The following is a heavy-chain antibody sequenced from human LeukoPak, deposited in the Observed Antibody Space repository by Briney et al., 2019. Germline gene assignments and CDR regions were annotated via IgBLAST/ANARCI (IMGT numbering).Heavy chain of an antibody. Sequence: GRSLRLSCAASGFTFSSYAMTWVRQAPGKGLEWVSSFTSMSRTIYYADSVKGRFTISRDDAKKSLYLQMNSLRVEDTAIYYCAKDKFLWFGDLDAFDIWGQGTMVTVSS. CDR2: FTSMSRTI. CDR1: GFTFSSYA. CDR3: AKDKFLWFGDLDAFDI. J-gene: IGHJ3*02. D-gene: IGHD3-10*01. V-gene: IGHV3-21*01.